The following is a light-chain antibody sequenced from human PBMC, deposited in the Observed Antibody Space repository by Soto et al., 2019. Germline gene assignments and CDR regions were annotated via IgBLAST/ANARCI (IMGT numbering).Light chain of an antibody. J-gene: IGKJ4*01. CDR1: QAVSTW. Sequence: MTQSPSFVSASVGDRVTITCRASQAVSTWLAWYQQKPGQTPILLIYDTSARATGVPARFSCSRSGPEFTLTINSLQSEDFAIYYCQRYNNWPLTFGGGTKVDIK. CDR3: QRYNNWPLT. V-gene: IGKV3-15*01. CDR2: DTS.